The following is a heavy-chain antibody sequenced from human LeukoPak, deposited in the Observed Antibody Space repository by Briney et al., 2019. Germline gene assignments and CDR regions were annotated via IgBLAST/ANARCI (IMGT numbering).Heavy chain of an antibody. D-gene: IGHD1-14*01. V-gene: IGHV1-46*01. Sequence: ASVKVSCKASGYTFTIHWVRQAPGQGLEWMGIINPSGGSTSYAQKFQGRVTMTRDTSTSTVYMELSSLRSEDTAVYYCARSSGRSPNREYMDIWGKGTTVTVFS. J-gene: IGHJ6*03. CDR3: ARSSGRSPNREYMDI. CDR2: INPSGGST. CDR1: GYTFT.